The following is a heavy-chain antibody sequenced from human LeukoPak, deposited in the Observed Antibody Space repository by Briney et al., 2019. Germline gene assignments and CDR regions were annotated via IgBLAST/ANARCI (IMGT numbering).Heavy chain of an antibody. CDR3: ARATPGGLHGYSFDY. J-gene: IGHJ4*02. D-gene: IGHD5-24*01. Sequence: ASVKVSCKASGYTFKNYDINWVRQATGQGLEWMGWMNPNSGNTGFAQKFQDRVSMTRDTSINTAYMALTSLRSGGTAVYYCARATPGGLHGYSFDYWGQGTVVTVYS. CDR2: MNPNSGNT. CDR1: GYTFKNYD. V-gene: IGHV1-8*02.